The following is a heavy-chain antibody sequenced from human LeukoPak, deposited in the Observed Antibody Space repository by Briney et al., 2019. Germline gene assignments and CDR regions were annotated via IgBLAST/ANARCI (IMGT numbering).Heavy chain of an antibody. CDR1: GYTLTELS. D-gene: IGHD4-17*01. J-gene: IGHJ4*02. CDR2: ISAYNGRT. V-gene: IGHV1-18*01. CDR3: ARTPHTDHGDYASTDY. Sequence: GASVKVSCKVSGYTLTELSMHWVRQAPGKGLEWMGWISAYNGRTYYAQNLQGRVTMTTDTATSTAYMELRSLRSDDTAVYYCARTPHTDHGDYASTDYWGQGTLVTVSS.